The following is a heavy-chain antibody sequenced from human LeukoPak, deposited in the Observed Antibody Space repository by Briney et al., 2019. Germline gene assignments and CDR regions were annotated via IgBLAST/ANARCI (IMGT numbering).Heavy chain of an antibody. CDR2: ISWDGGST. D-gene: IGHD1-26*01. Sequence: GGSLRLSCAASGLTFDDYAMHWVRQAPGKGLEWVSLISWDGGSTYYADSVKGRFTISRGNSKNSLYLQMNSLRAEDTALYYCAKDRRGSHSGSYGDYFDYWGQGTLVTVSS. V-gene: IGHV3-43D*03. CDR3: AKDRRGSHSGSYGDYFDY. CDR1: GLTFDDYA. J-gene: IGHJ4*02.